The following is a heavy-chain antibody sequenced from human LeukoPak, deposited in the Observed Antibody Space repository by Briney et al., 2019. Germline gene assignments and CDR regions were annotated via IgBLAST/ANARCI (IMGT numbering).Heavy chain of an antibody. Sequence: SETLSLTCAVYGGSFSGYYWSWIRQPPGKGLEWIGEINHSGSTNYNPSLKSRVTISVDTSKNQFSLKLSSVTAADTAVYYCARDWVVTMVRGNPQPGDYWCQGTLVTVSS. V-gene: IGHV4-34*01. J-gene: IGHJ4*02. CDR2: INHSGST. CDR1: GGSFSGYY. D-gene: IGHD3-10*01. CDR3: ARDWVVTMVRGNPQPGDY.